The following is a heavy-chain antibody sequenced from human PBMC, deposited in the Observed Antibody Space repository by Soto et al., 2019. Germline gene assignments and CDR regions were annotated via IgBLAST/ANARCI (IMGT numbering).Heavy chain of an antibody. CDR2: ISSGSST. J-gene: IGHJ4*02. D-gene: IGHD6-19*01. CDR3: EIVEAVDY. Sequence: EVQLLESGGGLVQPGGSLRLSCAASRFTFSNLAMAWVRQPPGKGLEWVSSISSGSSTYYADSVKGRFTISRDNSKNTLYLHMNTLRAEDTAVYYCEIVEAVDYWGQGTLVTVSS. CDR1: RFTFSNLA. V-gene: IGHV3-23*01.